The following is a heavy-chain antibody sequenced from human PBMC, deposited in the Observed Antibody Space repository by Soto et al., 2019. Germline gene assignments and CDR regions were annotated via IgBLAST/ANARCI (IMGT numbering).Heavy chain of an antibody. CDR2: IYSRGTT. CDR3: ATGRISRGLDV. J-gene: IGHJ6*02. Sequence: SSETLSLTCSVSGGTISSYYWSWVRQPPGKGLEWIGYIYSRGTTSYNPSLKSRATILVDTSKNQFSLRLTSVTATDTAVYYCATGRISRGLDVWGQGTTVIVSS. V-gene: IGHV4-59*12. CDR1: GGTISSYY.